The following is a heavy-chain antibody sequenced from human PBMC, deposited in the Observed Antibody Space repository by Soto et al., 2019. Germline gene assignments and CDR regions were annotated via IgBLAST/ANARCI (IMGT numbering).Heavy chain of an antibody. D-gene: IGHD6-19*01. CDR2: VYYTGST. J-gene: IGHJ4*01. V-gene: IGHV4-59*01. CDR1: GGYISCSY. Sequence: SETLSLTCLVSGGYISCSYWSWIRQSPGKGLEWLGYVYYTGSTNYSPSLRSRVSISVDTSKNEFSLRLSSVTAADTAVYFCARSVAVPGAHIDYWGQGTQVTVSS. CDR3: ARSVAVPGAHIDY.